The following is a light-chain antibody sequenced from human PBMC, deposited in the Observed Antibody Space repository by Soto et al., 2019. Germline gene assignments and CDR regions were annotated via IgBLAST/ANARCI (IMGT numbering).Light chain of an antibody. CDR1: QNVYINS. CDR2: GAS. CDR3: QQYGVSPLT. V-gene: IGKV3-20*01. Sequence: EIVLTQSPGTLSLSPGERVTLSCRASQNVYINSLAWYQQKPGQTPRLLIYGASTRAAAVPDRFSGSGSGTDFALSIDGLEPEDFAIYYCQQYGVSPLTFGPGTRVEIK. J-gene: IGKJ3*01.